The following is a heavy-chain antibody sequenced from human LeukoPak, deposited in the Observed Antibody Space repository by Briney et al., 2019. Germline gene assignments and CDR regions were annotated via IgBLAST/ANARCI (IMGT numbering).Heavy chain of an antibody. CDR2: IYHSGKT. J-gene: IGHJ4*02. CDR3: ANLGHNGYDFGY. D-gene: IGHD3-16*01. Sequence: PPETQSLTCAVSGGSISSDNWWSWLRQPPGEGLEWIGEIYHSGKTNYNPSLKSRVTISLDMSTNQFSLNLRSVTAADTAVYYCANLGHNGYDFGYWGQGTPATVSS. CDR1: GGSISSDNW. V-gene: IGHV4-4*03.